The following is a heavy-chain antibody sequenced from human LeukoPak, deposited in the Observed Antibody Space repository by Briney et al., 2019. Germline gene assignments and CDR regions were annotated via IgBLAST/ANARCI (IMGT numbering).Heavy chain of an antibody. V-gene: IGHV3-48*01. CDR3: ARDQRYYDSSGSYYFDY. CDR1: GFTFSSYS. J-gene: IGHJ4*02. Sequence: GGSLRLSCAASGFTFSSYSMNWVRQAPGKGLEWVSYISSSSSTMYYADSVKGRFTISRDNAKDSLYLQMNSLRAEDTAVYYCARDQRYYDSSGSYYFDYWGQGTLVTVSS. D-gene: IGHD3-22*01. CDR2: ISSSSSTM.